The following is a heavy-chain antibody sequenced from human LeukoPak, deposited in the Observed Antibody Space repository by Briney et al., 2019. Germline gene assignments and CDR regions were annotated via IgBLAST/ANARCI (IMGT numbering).Heavy chain of an antibody. V-gene: IGHV1-46*01. CDR1: GYIFTSYY. J-gene: IGHJ4*02. Sequence: ASVKVSCKASGYIFTSYYIHWVRQAPGQGLEWMGLINPSGGRTNYAQKFQGRVTMTRDMSTSTVYMELSSLRSEDTAVYYCARGYYDSSGYYYVGYWGQGTLVTVSS. CDR3: ARGYYDSSGYYYVGY. CDR2: INPSGGRT. D-gene: IGHD3-22*01.